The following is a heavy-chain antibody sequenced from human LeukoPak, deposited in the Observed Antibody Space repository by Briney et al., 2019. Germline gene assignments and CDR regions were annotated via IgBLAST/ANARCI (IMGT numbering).Heavy chain of an antibody. Sequence: ASVKVSYKASGGMFNNYAISWVRQAPGQGLEWMGGIIPIFGTPNYAQKFQGRVTITADKSTSTAYMELSSLRSEDTAVYYCAYSSGSFDYWGQGTLVTVSS. CDR1: GGMFNNYA. CDR3: AYSSGSFDY. V-gene: IGHV1-69*06. D-gene: IGHD6-25*01. CDR2: IIPIFGTP. J-gene: IGHJ4*02.